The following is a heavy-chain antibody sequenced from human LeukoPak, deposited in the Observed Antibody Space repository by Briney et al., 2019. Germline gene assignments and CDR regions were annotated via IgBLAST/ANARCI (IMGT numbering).Heavy chain of an antibody. CDR2: IYYTGST. CDR3: ARSGSTAHDY. CDR1: GGSISRYY. J-gene: IGHJ4*02. Sequence: PSETLSLTCTVSGGSISRYYWSWIRQPPGKGLEWIGYIYYTGSTNYSPSLKSRVTISVDTSKNQFSLKLTSVTAADTAMYYCARSGSTAHDYWGQGTLVTVSS. D-gene: IGHD1-26*01. V-gene: IGHV4-59*01.